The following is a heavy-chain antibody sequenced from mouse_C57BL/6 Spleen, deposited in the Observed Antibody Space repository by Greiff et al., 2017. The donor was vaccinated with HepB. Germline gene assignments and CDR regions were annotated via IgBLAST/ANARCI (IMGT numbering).Heavy chain of an antibody. CDR2: ISDGGSYT. CDR3: ARDSYYGSSPSFDY. D-gene: IGHD1-1*01. V-gene: IGHV5-4*01. CDR1: GFTFSSYA. J-gene: IGHJ2*01. Sequence: EVKVEESGGGLVKPGGSLKLSCAASGFTFSSYAMSWVRQTPEKRLEWVATISDGGSYTYYPDNVKGRFTISRDNAKNNLYLQMSHLKSEDTAMYYCARDSYYGSSPSFDYWGQGTTLTVSS.